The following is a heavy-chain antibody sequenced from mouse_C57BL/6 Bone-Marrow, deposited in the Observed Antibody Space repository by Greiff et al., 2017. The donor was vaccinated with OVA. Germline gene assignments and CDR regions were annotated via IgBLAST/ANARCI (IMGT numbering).Heavy chain of an antibody. CDR3: TTRITTVDWYFDV. J-gene: IGHJ1*03. Sequence: EVMLVESGTVLARPGASVKMSCKTSGYTFTSYWMHWVKQRPGQGLEWIGAIYPGNGDTSYNQKFKGKAKLTADTSASTAYMELSSLTKEDSAVYYCTTRITTVDWYFDVWGTGTTVTVSS. CDR1: GYTFTSYW. D-gene: IGHD1-1*01. V-gene: IGHV1-5*01. CDR2: IYPGNGDT.